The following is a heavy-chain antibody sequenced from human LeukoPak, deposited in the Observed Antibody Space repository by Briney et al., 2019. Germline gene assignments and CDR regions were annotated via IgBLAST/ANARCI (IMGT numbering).Heavy chain of an antibody. CDR3: ARDGTPLRFFPN. D-gene: IGHD3-3*01. CDR2: INPSGGST. CDR1: GYTFTSYY. Sequence: ASVKVSCKASGYTFTSYYMHWVRQAPGQGLEWMGIINPSGGSTSYAQKFQGRVTMTRDMSTSTVYMELSSLRSEDTAVYYCARDGTPLRFFPNWGQGTLVTVSS. J-gene: IGHJ4*02. V-gene: IGHV1-46*01.